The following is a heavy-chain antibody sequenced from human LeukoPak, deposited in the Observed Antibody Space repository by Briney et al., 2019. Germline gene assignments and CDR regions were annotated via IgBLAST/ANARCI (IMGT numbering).Heavy chain of an antibody. CDR1: GFKYN. CDR2: ISFDGSTA. D-gene: IGHD2-21*01. Sequence: GGSLRLSCAASGFKYNMHWVRQAPGKGLEWVAFISFDGSTAYYADSVQGRLTFSRDTSNNTLHLQMNSLRTEDTAVYYCASQTSIAAYFDSWGQGTPVTVSS. CDR3: ASQTSIAAYFDS. V-gene: IGHV3-30*04. J-gene: IGHJ4*02.